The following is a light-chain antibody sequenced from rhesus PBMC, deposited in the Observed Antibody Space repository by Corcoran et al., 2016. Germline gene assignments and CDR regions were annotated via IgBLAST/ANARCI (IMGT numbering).Light chain of an antibody. Sequence: DIQMTQSPSSLSASVGDRVTVTCRASQDINKELSWYQQKPGKAPTRLIYTASTLQTGVSSRYSGRGSGTDYTFTISGLQPEDVASYYCLQDNAAPYTFGQGTKVEI. CDR2: TAS. CDR3: LQDNAAPYT. V-gene: IGKV1-94*01. J-gene: IGKJ2*01. CDR1: QDINKE.